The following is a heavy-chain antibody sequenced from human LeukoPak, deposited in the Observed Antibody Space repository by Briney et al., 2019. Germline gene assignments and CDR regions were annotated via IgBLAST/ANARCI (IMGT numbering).Heavy chain of an antibody. Sequence: GGSLRLSCAAPGLTFSSYWMTWVRQAPGKGLEWVANIKQDGSERNYVDSVKGRFTISRDNAKNSLYLQMNTLRDEDTAVYYCATGAGCGYWGQGTLVTVSS. CDR1: GLTFSSYW. CDR3: ATGAGCGY. J-gene: IGHJ4*02. V-gene: IGHV3-7*03. D-gene: IGHD6-19*01. CDR2: IKQDGSER.